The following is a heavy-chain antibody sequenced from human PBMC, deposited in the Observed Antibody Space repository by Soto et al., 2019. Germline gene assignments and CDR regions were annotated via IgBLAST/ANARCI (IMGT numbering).Heavy chain of an antibody. CDR3: VRDVTPGLVDN. D-gene: IGHD1-26*01. J-gene: IGHJ4*02. CDR1: GYTFTSYG. V-gene: IGHV1-18*01. Sequence: QVQLVQSGAEVKKPGASVKVSCKASGYTFTSYGISWVRQAPGQGLEWMGWISAYNGNTNYAQKLQGRVTMTTDTSTSTGYMALRCLRSDDTDVYYCVRDVTPGLVDNWGQGTLVTVSS. CDR2: ISAYNGNT.